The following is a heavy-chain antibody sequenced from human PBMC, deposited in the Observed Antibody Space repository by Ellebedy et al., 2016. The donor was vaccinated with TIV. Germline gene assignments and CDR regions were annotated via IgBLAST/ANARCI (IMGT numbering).Heavy chain of an antibody. CDR3: ARAPGIGLDY. J-gene: IGHJ4*02. CDR1: GFTFSSYS. V-gene: IGHV3-21*01. D-gene: IGHD6-13*01. CDR2: ISSRSSDI. Sequence: GGSLRLSXAASGFTFSSYSMNWVRQAPGKGLEWVSSISSRSSDIYYTDSVKGRFTISRDNAKNSLYLQMNSLRAEDTAVYYCARAPGIGLDYWGQGTLVTVSS.